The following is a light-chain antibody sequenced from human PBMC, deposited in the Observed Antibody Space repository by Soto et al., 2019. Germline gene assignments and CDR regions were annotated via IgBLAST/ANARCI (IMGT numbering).Light chain of an antibody. CDR3: QQSFYAPPT. Sequence: DIQVTQSPSSLSASVGDRVTITCRASQNIRTYLTWYQQKPGKAPKLLIYEASDLQSGVPSRFSGSGSGTDFSLTITSLQPEDFATYYCQQSFYAPPTVGQGTKVDIK. J-gene: IGKJ1*01. V-gene: IGKV1-39*01. CDR2: EAS. CDR1: QNIRTY.